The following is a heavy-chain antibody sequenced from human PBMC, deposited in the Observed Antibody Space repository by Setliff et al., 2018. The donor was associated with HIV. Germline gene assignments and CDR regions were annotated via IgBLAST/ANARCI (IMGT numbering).Heavy chain of an antibody. CDR3: ARAPSSYDIWSGYYYYYMDV. Sequence: PGGSLRLSCAASGFTFSRYWMHWVRQAPGKGLMWVSRISRDGSGTSYADSVEGRFTISRDPSNNTLYLHMHSLRPEDTAIYYCARAPSSYDIWSGYYYYYMDVWGKGTTVTVSS. CDR1: GFTFSRYW. J-gene: IGHJ6*03. CDR2: ISRDGSGT. D-gene: IGHD3-3*01. V-gene: IGHV3-74*01.